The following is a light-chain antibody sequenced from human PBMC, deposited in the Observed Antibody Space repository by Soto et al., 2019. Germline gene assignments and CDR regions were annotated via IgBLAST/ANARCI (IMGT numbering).Light chain of an antibody. CDR2: DAS. CDR3: QHYNSYSEA. J-gene: IGKJ1*01. Sequence: DIQRSQSPSTLSASVGDRVTITCRASQSISSWLAWYQQKPGKAPKFLIYDASNLESGVPSRFSGSGSGTEFTLTISSLQPDEFATYYCQHYNSYSEAVGQGTKVDIK. CDR1: QSISSW. V-gene: IGKV1-5*01.